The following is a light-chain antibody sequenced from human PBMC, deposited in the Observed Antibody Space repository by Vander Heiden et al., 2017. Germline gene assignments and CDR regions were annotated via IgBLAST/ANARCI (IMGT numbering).Light chain of an antibody. CDR2: AAS. CDR1: HNINVY. Sequence: IQMTQSPSSLSASVGDRVTLTCPAGHNINVYLNWYQHKPGKAPKLLIYAASTLQSGVPARFSGSGSGTDFTLTISSLQPEDFASYYCQQSDSTPWTFGLGTKVEI. J-gene: IGKJ1*01. CDR3: QQSDSTPWT. V-gene: IGKV1-39*01.